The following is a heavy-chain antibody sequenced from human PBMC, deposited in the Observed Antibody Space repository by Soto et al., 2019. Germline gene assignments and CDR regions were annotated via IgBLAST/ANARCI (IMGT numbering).Heavy chain of an antibody. CDR2: ISWNSGSI. J-gene: IGHJ6*03. CDR3: AKAQDEGISSSWDYYYMDV. CDR1: GFTFDDYA. D-gene: IGHD6-13*01. V-gene: IGHV3-9*01. Sequence: GGSLRLSCAASGFTFDDYAMHWVRQAPGKGLEWVSGISWNSGSIGYADSVKGRFTISRDNAKNSLYLQMNSLRAEDTALYYCAKAQDEGISSSWDYYYMDVWGKGTTVTVSS.